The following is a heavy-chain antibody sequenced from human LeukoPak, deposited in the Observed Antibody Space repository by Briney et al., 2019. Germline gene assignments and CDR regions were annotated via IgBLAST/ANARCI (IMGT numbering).Heavy chain of an antibody. CDR2: ISAYNGNT. V-gene: IGHV1-18*01. D-gene: IGHD5-24*01. CDR1: GYTFTSYG. CDR3: ARVFERSGAFDI. J-gene: IGHJ3*02. Sequence: ASVKVSCKASGYTFTSYGISWVRQAPGQGLEWMGWISAYNGNTNYAQKLQGRVTMTRNTSISTAYMELSSLRSEDTAVYYCARVFERSGAFDIWGQGTMVTVSS.